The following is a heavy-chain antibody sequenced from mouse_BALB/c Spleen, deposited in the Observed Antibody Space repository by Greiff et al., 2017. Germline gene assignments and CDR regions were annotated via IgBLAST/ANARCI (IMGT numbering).Heavy chain of an antibody. CDR3: ASPGTYYGNYEDY. Sequence: EVKLVESGPELVKPGASVKMSCKASGYTFTSYVMHWVKQKPGQGLEWIGYINPYNDGTKYNEKFKGKATLTSDKSSSTAYMELSSLTSEDSAVYYCASPGTYYGNYEDYWGQGTTLTVSS. CDR1: GYTFTSYV. J-gene: IGHJ2*01. CDR2: INPYNDGT. V-gene: IGHV1-14*01. D-gene: IGHD2-10*01.